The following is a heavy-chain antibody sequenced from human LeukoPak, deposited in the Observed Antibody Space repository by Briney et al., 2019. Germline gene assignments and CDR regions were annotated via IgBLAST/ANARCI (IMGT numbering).Heavy chain of an antibody. CDR3: ARTKLYCSGGSCYSSLDY. J-gene: IGHJ4*02. Sequence: SETLSLTCAVYGGSFSGYYWSWIRQPPGKGLEWIGKINHSGSTNYNPSLKSRVTISVDTSKNQFSLKLTSVTAADTALYYCARTKLYCSGGSCYSSLDYWGQGTLVTVSS. V-gene: IGHV4-34*01. CDR1: GGSFSGYY. CDR2: INHSGST. D-gene: IGHD2-15*01.